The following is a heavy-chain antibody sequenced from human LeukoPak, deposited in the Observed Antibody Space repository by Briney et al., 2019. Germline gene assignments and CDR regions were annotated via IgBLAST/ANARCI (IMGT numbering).Heavy chain of an antibody. Sequence: GGSLRLSCAASGFTFDDYAMHWVRQAPGKGLEWVSGISWNSDSIGYADSVKGRFTISRDNAKNSLYLQMNSLRAEDTAVYYCAKDWQQWYYYYMDVWGKGTTVTVSS. D-gene: IGHD6-19*01. CDR1: GFTFDDYA. CDR2: ISWNSDSI. CDR3: AKDWQQWYYYYMDV. V-gene: IGHV3-9*01. J-gene: IGHJ6*03.